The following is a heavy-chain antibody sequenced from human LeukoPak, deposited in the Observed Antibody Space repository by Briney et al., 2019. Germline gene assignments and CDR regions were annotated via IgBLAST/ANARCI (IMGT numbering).Heavy chain of an antibody. J-gene: IGHJ5*02. D-gene: IGHD6-13*01. V-gene: IGHV4-59*01. CDR3: ARDLAAAGTIAGFDP. Sequence: SETLSLTCTVSGGSISSYYWSWIRQPPGKGLEWIGYIYYSGSTNYNPSLKSRVTISVDTSKNQFSLKLNSVTAADTAVYYCARDLAAAGTIAGFDPWGQGTLVTVSS. CDR1: GGSISSYY. CDR2: IYYSGST.